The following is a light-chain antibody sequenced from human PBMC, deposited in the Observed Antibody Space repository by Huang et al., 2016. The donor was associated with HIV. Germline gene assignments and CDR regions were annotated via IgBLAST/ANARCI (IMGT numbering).Light chain of an antibody. J-gene: IGKJ4*01. CDR2: DAS. CDR1: QSVAKY. V-gene: IGKV3-11*01. Sequence: EIVLTQSPATLSLSPGERATLSCRASQSVAKYLAWYQQKPGQAPRLLIYDASNRATGIPARFSGSGSGTDFTLTISSLEPEDFAVYYCQQRGSWPLTFGGGTKVDI. CDR3: QQRGSWPLT.